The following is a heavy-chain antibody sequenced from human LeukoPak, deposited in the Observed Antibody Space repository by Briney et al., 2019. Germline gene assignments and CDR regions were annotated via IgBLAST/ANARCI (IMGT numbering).Heavy chain of an antibody. V-gene: IGHV1-18*01. CDR2: ISAYNGNT. CDR3: AREVVDTAMVTWYYYMDV. Sequence: GASVKVSCKASGYTFTSYGISWVRQAPGQGLEWMGWISAYNGNTNYAQKLQGRVTMTTDTSTSTAYMELRSLRSDDTAVYYCAREVVDTAMVTWYYYMDVWGKGTTVTVSS. CDR1: GYTFTSYG. D-gene: IGHD5-18*01. J-gene: IGHJ6*03.